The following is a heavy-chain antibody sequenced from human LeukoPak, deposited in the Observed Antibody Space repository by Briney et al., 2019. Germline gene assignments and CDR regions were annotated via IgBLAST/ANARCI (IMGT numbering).Heavy chain of an antibody. D-gene: IGHD6-13*01. CDR2: ISSSSNYI. CDR1: GFTFSSYS. Sequence: GGSLRLSCAASGFTFSSYSMNWVRQAPGKGLEWVSSISSSSNYIYYADSVKGRFTISRDNAKNSLYLQMNSLRAEDTAVYYCARGGYSSSYDPDPFDYWGQGTLVTVSS. J-gene: IGHJ4*02. V-gene: IGHV3-21*01. CDR3: ARGGYSSSYDPDPFDY.